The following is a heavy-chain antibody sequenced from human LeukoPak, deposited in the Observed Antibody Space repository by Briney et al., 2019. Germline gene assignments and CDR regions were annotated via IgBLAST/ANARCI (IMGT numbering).Heavy chain of an antibody. CDR3: ARALMDYDFWSGYPKNWFDP. Sequence: ASVKDSCKASGYTFTCYDINWVRQATGQGLEWMGWMKPNSGNTGYAQKFQGRVTMTRNTSISTAYMELSSLRSEDTAVYYCARALMDYDFWSGYPKNWFDPWGQGTLVTVSS. CDR1: GYTFTCYD. CDR2: MKPNSGNT. V-gene: IGHV1-8*01. D-gene: IGHD3-3*01. J-gene: IGHJ5*02.